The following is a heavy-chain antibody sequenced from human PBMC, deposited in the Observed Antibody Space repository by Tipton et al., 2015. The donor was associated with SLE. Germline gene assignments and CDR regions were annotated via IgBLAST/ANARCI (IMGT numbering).Heavy chain of an antibody. CDR3: ARERDGDVGAFDI. Sequence: GLVKPSETLSLTCTVSDDAISRYYWSWIRQAPGKGLEWIGYIYYSGSTYNPSLKSRVTISVDTSKNQFSLKLSSVTAADTAVYYCARERDGDVGAFDIWGQGTMVTVSS. V-gene: IGHV4-59*01. CDR1: DDAISRYY. CDR2: IYYSGST. J-gene: IGHJ3*02. D-gene: IGHD4-17*01.